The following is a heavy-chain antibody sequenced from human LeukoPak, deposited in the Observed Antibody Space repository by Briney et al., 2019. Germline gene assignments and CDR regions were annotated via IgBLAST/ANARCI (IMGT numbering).Heavy chain of an antibody. CDR1: GFTFRSYE. CDR3: ARDSHYSYGPFFDY. Sequence: GGSLRLSCAASGFTFRSYEMNWVRQAPGKGLEWVSYISSSGSTIYYADSVKGRFAISRDNAKNSLYLQMNSLRAEDTAVYYCARDSHYSYGPFFDYWGQGTLVTVSS. D-gene: IGHD5-18*01. V-gene: IGHV3-48*03. CDR2: ISSSGSTI. J-gene: IGHJ4*02.